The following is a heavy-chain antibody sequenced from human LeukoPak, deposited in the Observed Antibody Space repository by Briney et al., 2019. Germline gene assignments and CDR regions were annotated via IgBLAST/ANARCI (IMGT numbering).Heavy chain of an antibody. CDR3: ARSGDDYRANYYFYGMDV. Sequence: ASVKVSCKASGYTFTSYYMHWVRQAPGQGLEWMGIINPSGGSTSYAQKFQSRVTISVDTSKKQFSLKLSSVTAADTAVYYCARSGDDYRANYYFYGMDVWGRGTTVTVSS. D-gene: IGHD5-12*01. CDR2: INPSGGST. J-gene: IGHJ6*02. V-gene: IGHV1-46*01. CDR1: GYTFTSYY.